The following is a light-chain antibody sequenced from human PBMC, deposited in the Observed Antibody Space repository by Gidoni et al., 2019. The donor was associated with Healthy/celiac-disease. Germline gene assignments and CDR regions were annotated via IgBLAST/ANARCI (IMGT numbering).Light chain of an antibody. Sequence: VVTQEPSLTVSPGGTVTLTCGPSTGAVTSGHSPYWVQQKPGPAPRTLIYNTSNKHAWTPARFSDSLLGGKAALTLSGAQPEDEAEYYCLLSYSGAYWVFGGGTKLTVL. CDR2: NTS. CDR3: LLSYSGAYWV. V-gene: IGLV7-46*01. CDR1: TGAVTSGHS. J-gene: IGLJ3*02.